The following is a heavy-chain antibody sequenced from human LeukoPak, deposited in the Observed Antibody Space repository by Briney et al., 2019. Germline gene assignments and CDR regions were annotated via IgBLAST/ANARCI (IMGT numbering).Heavy chain of an antibody. CDR3: ARGSGTITMVRGVFYGMDV. CDR2: ISSYNGNT. CDR1: GYTFTSYG. V-gene: IGHV1-18*01. Sequence: VASVKVSCKASGYTFTSYGISWVRQAPGQGLEWMGWISSYNGNTNYAQKLQGRATMTTDTSTSTAYMELRSLRSEDTAVYYCARGSGTITMVRGVFYGMDVWGQGTTVTVSS. D-gene: IGHD3-10*01. J-gene: IGHJ6*02.